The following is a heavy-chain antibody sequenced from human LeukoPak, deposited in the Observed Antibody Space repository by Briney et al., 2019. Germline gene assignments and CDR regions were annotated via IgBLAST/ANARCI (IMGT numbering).Heavy chain of an antibody. J-gene: IGHJ1*01. V-gene: IGHV4-31*03. D-gene: IGHD2-15*01. CDR2: IYYSGST. CDR3: ALGYCGGGSCYAREYFQH. CDR1: GGSISSGGYY. Sequence: SETLSLTCTVSGGSISSGGYYWTWIRQRPGKGLEWIGYIYYSGSTYYNPSLKSRVTISVDTSKNQFSLRLSSVTAADTAVYYCALGYCGGGSCYAREYFQHWGQGTLVTVSS.